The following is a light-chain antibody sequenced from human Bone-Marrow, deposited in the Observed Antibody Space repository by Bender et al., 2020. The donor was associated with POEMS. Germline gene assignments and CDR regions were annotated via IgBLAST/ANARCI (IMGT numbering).Light chain of an antibody. V-gene: IGLV1-47*01. CDR3: CSCADSDTYVV. Sequence: QSVLTQPPSASGTPGQRVTISCSGSRSNIATHYVYWYQRLPGSAPTLLIYRNNQRPSGVPDRFSGSKSGTSASLAISGLRSEDEADYYCCSCADSDTYVVFGGGTKLTVL. CDR1: RSNIATHY. J-gene: IGLJ2*01. CDR2: RNN.